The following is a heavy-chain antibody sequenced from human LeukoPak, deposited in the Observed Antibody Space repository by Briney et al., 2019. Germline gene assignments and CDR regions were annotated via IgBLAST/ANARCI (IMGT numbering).Heavy chain of an antibody. CDR1: GFTVTSHW. V-gene: IGHV3-7*01. D-gene: IGHD3-3*01. CDR2: IKEEGSEK. CDR3: ARDFGVVIRWVYYYYGMDV. Sequence: GGSLRLSCAAAGFTVTSHWTGWVRLAAGEWRGWVANIKEEGSEKYDVDSVKGRFTISRDNAKNSLYLQMNSLRAEDTAVYYCARDFGVVIRWVYYYYGMDVWGQGTTVTVSS. J-gene: IGHJ6*02.